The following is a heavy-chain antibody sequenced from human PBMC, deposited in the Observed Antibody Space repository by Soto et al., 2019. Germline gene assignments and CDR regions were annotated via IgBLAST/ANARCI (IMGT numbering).Heavy chain of an antibody. J-gene: IGHJ4*02. D-gene: IGHD3-16*01. CDR2: IIPVFGTT. CDR1: GSLFSSFA. V-gene: IGHV1-69*01. Sequence: QEQLVQSGPEVKKPGSSVKVSCKDSGSLFSSFAISWVRQAPGQGLEWLGGIIPVFGTTNYAEKFQDRVTITADESTNTAYMELSSLTSGDTAMYYCARGGGPYVWFNEFWGQGTLVTVSS. CDR3: ARGGGPYVWFNEF.